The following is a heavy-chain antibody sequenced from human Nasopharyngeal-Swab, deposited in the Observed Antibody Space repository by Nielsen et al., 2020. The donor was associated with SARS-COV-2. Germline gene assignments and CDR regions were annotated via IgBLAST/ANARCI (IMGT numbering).Heavy chain of an antibody. V-gene: IGHV3-33*05. D-gene: IGHD6-19*01. J-gene: IGHJ4*02. CDR2: ISYDGSNK. CDR3: ARDGSYSSGYFDY. Sequence: VRQAPGKGLEWVAVISYDGSNKYYADSVKGRFTISRDNSKKTLYLQMNSLRAEDTAVYYCARDGSYSSGYFDYWGQGTLVTVSS.